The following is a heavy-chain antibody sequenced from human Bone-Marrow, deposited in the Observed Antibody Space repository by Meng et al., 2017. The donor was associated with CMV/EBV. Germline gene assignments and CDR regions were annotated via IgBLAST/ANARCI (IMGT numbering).Heavy chain of an antibody. J-gene: IGHJ6*02. V-gene: IGHV2-70*20. CDR3: ARQLVPLYYYGMDV. CDR1: GFSLSTSGMC. Sequence: SGATLVKPTQTRTLTCTFSGFSLSTSGMCVSWVRQPPVKDLEWLALIDWDDDKYYSTTLKTRLTIPKDTSKTQVVLTMTNMDPVDTATYYCARQLVPLYYYGMDVWGQGTTVTVSS. CDR2: IDWDDDK. D-gene: IGHD6-13*01.